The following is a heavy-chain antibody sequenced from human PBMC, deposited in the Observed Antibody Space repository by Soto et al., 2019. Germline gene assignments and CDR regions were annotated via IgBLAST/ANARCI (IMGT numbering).Heavy chain of an antibody. CDR3: VCGGNFFIY. D-gene: IGHD3-16*01. CDR1: GFTFSTYW. CDR2: MDQDGSER. J-gene: IGHJ4*02. Sequence: EVQLVESGGGLVQPGGSLRLSCAASGFTFSTYWMSWVRQPPGKGLEWVANMDQDGSERYYVDSVRGRFTVSRDNAKNSLYLQMNSLGAEDTAVYYCVCGGNFFIYWGQGTLGTVSP. V-gene: IGHV3-7*01.